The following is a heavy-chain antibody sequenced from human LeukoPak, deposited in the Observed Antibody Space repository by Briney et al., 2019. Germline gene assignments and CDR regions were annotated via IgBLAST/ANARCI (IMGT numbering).Heavy chain of an antibody. CDR2: ISYDGSNK. V-gene: IGHV3-30*03. J-gene: IGHJ4*02. D-gene: IGHD6-13*01. CDR1: GFTFSSYG. Sequence: PGGSLRLSCAASGFTFSSYGMHWVRQAPGKGLEWVAVISYDGSNKYYADSVKGRFTLSRDNSKNTLYLQMNSLTVEDTAVYYCARSQSSSLIDYWGQGTLVTVSS. CDR3: ARSQSSSLIDY.